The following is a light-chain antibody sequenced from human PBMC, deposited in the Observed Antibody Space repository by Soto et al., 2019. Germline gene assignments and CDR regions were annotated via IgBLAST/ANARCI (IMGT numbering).Light chain of an antibody. V-gene: IGLV1-44*01. CDR3: AAWDDSLNGVV. J-gene: IGLJ2*01. CDR2: TDN. CDR1: SSNIGRNT. Sequence: QSVLTQPPSGSGTPGHRVTISCSGSSSNIGRNTVNWYQQIPGTPPKLLMYTDNQRPSGVPARFSASKSGTSASLAISGLQSEDEADYYCAAWDDSLNGVVFGGGTKLTVL.